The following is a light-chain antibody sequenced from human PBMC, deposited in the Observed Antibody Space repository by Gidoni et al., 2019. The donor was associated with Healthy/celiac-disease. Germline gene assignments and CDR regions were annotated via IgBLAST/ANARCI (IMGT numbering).Light chain of an antibody. J-gene: IGKJ4*01. CDR3: QQYYSYLPT. Sequence: AIRMTQSPSSFSASTGDRVTITCRASQGISSYVAWYQQKPGKAPKLLIYAASTLQSGVPSRFSGSGSVTDFTLTISCLQSEDFATYYCQQYYSYLPTFGGGTKVEIK. CDR2: AAS. V-gene: IGKV1-8*01. CDR1: QGISSY.